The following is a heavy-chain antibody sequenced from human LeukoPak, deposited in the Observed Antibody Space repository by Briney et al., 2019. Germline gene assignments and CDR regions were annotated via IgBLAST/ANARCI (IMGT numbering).Heavy chain of an antibody. CDR3: ARDSGRRDRSGNYYFDQ. Sequence: GGSLRLSCPATGFTFSSSAMSWVRQAPGKGLEWVSAISGSGGSTYYADSVKGRFTISRDNAKNSLYLQMNCLRAEDTAVYYCARDSGRRDRSGNYYFDQWGQGTLVTVSS. CDR1: GFTFSSSA. D-gene: IGHD3-22*01. CDR2: ISGSGGST. J-gene: IGHJ4*02. V-gene: IGHV3-23*01.